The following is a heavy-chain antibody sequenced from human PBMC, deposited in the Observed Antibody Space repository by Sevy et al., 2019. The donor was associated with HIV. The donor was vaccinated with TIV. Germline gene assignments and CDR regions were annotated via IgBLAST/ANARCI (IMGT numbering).Heavy chain of an antibody. D-gene: IGHD5-18*01. CDR1: GFTVSSNY. CDR2: IYSDGIT. J-gene: IGHJ4*02. V-gene: IGHV3-66*01. CDR3: ARGKSGYGYALNY. Sequence: GGSLRLSCAASGFTVSSNYMTWVRQVPGKGLEGVSVIYSDGITYHADSVKDRFTISRDNSKNTLYLQMNSLRAEDTAVYYCARGKSGYGYALNYWGQGTLVTVSS.